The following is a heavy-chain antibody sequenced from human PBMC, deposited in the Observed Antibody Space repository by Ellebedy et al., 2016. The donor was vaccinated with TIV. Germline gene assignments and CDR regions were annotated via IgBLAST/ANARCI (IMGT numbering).Heavy chain of an antibody. CDR3: ARLGVIAVAGASDY. J-gene: IGHJ4*02. D-gene: IGHD6-19*01. CDR2: ISYSGDLM. CDR1: GFTFSGYY. Sequence: PGGSLRLSCAAAGFTFSGYYMSWFRQAPGKGPGWVSYISYSGDLMYYADSVKGRFTTSRDNAGNSLYLQMNSLRAEDTAVYYGARLGVIAVAGASDYWGQGTLVIVSS. V-gene: IGHV3-11*01.